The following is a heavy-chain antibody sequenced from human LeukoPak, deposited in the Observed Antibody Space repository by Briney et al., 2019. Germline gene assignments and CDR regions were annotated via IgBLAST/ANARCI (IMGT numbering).Heavy chain of an antibody. D-gene: IGHD6-25*01. J-gene: IGHJ4*02. CDR2: LNGSGGST. V-gene: IGHV3-23*01. CDR3: AKAGGRYYFYN. CDR1: GFTFSSYA. Sequence: PGGSLRLSCAASGFTFSSYATSWVRQAPGKGLEWVSGLNGSGGSTYYADSVKGRFTIFRDNSRNSLYLQMNTLRAEDTAVYYCAKAGGRYYFYNWGQGTLVTVSS.